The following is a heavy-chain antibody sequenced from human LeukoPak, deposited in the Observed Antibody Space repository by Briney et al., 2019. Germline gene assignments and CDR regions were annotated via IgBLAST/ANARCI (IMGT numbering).Heavy chain of an antibody. CDR1: GFTFDDYA. Sequence: GGSLRLSCAASGFTFDDYAMHWVRQAPGKGLEWVSLISGDGGSTYYADSVKGRFTISRDNAKNSLYLQMNSLRAEDTAVYYCASLAHSSSWAYYFDYWGQGTLVTVSS. D-gene: IGHD6-13*01. J-gene: IGHJ4*02. V-gene: IGHV3-43*02. CDR2: ISGDGGST. CDR3: ASLAHSSSWAYYFDY.